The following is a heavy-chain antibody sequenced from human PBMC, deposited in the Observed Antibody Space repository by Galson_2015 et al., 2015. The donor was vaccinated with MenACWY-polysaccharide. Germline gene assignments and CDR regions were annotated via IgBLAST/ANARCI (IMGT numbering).Heavy chain of an antibody. CDR2: ISSTAKYV. D-gene: IGHD4/OR15-4a*01. V-gene: IGHV3-21*04. CDR1: GFTFSSYS. Sequence: SLRLSCAASGFTFSSYSMNWVRQAPGKGLEWVSSISSTAKYVHYADSVKGRFTISRDYAKNLLYLQMNSLGAEDTAVYYCAKGSYRANAVLSYYYYYMDVWGKGTTVTVSS. CDR3: AKGSYRANAVLSYYYYYMDV. J-gene: IGHJ6*03.